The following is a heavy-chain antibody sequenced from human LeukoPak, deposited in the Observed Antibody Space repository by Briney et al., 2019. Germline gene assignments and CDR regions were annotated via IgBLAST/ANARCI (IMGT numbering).Heavy chain of an antibody. CDR3: ARGRTYYDFWGGNRLFDY. CDR1: GGSFSGYY. D-gene: IGHD3-3*01. Sequence: PSETLSLTCAVYGGSFSGYYWSWIRQPPGKGLEWIGEINHSGSTNYNPSLKSRVTISVDTSKNQFSLKLSSVTAADTAVYYCARGRTYYDFWGGNRLFDYWGQGTLVTVSS. J-gene: IGHJ4*02. CDR2: INHSGST. V-gene: IGHV4-34*01.